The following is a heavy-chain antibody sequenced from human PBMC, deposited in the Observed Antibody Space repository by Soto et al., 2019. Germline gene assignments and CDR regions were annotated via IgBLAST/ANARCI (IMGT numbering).Heavy chain of an antibody. CDR3: AKATMTLVVIRLDS. D-gene: IGHD3-22*01. CDR1: GFTFSNYA. Sequence: PGGSLRLSCAASGFTFSNYAMNWVRQAPGKGLEWVSTISGRGGSTYYADSVKGRFTISRDNFKNILYLQMNSLRAEDTAVYYCAKATMTLVVIRLDSWGQGTLVTVSS. CDR2: ISGRGGST. V-gene: IGHV3-23*01. J-gene: IGHJ4*02.